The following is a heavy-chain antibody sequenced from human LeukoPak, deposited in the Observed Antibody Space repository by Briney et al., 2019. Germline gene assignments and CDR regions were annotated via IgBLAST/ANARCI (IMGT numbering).Heavy chain of an antibody. CDR3: AKDTGGNGAYFYAMDV. CDR2: INWNSDTK. Sequence: GGSLRLSCVGSGFAFHDYAMHWVRRPPGKGLEWVSAINWNSDTKAYADSVKGRFTISRDRARNSLYLQMDSLRPEDTALYYCAKDTGGNGAYFYAMDVWGQGTSVSVSS. V-gene: IGHV3-9*01. J-gene: IGHJ6*02. CDR1: GFAFHDYA. D-gene: IGHD4-23*01.